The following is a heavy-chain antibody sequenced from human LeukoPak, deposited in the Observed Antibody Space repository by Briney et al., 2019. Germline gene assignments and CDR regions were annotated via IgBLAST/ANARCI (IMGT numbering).Heavy chain of an antibody. CDR3: ASTYYYDSSGYTFDY. V-gene: IGHV1-69*05. Sequence: SVKVSCKASGGTFSSYAISWVRQAPGQGLEWMGRIIPIFGTANYAQKFQGRVTITTDESTSTAYMELSSLRSEYTAVYYCASTYYYDSSGYTFDYWGQGTLVTVSS. D-gene: IGHD3-22*01. J-gene: IGHJ4*02. CDR1: GGTFSSYA. CDR2: IIPIFGTA.